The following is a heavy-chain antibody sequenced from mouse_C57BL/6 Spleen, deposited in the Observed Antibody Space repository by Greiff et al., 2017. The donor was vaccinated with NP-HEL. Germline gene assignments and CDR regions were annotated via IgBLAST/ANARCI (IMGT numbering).Heavy chain of an antibody. J-gene: IGHJ4*01. CDR1: GYTFTDYN. CDR2: INPNNGGT. Sequence: VQLQQSGPELVKPGASVKMSCKASGYTFTDYNMHWVKQSHGKSLEWIGYINPNNGGTSYNQKFKGKAALTVNKSSSTAYMELRSLTSEDSAVYYCARGRGYYSYYAMDYWGQGTSVTVSS. V-gene: IGHV1-22*01. CDR3: ARGRGYYSYYAMDY. D-gene: IGHD2-3*01.